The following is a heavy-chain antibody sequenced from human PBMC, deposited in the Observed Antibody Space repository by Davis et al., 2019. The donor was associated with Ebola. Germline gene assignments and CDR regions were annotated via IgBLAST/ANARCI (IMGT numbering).Heavy chain of an antibody. CDR2: FSWNSAGI. D-gene: IGHD3-3*01. CDR1: GFTFDDYA. J-gene: IGHJ6*04. Sequence: GGSLRLSCAASGFTFDDYAMHWVRQAPGKGLEWVSGFSWNSAGIGYADSVKGRFTISRDNAKNSLYLQMNSLRAEDTAVYYCARDNEGGRFLEWLLYYYYGMDVWGKGTTVTVSS. V-gene: IGHV3-9*01. CDR3: ARDNEGGRFLEWLLYYYYGMDV.